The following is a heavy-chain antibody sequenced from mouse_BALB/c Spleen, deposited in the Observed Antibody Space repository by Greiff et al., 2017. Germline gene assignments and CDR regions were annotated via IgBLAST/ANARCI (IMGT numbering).Heavy chain of an antibody. CDR3: ARHGPYDYDGGAWFAY. Sequence: DVMLVESGGGLVQPGGSLKLSCAASGFTFSSYTMSWVRQTPEKRLEWVAYISNGGGSTYYPDTVKGRFTISRDNAKNTLYLQMCSLKSEDTALYYCARHGPYDYDGGAWFAYRGQGTLVTVSA. V-gene: IGHV5-12-2*01. D-gene: IGHD2-4*01. CDR2: ISNGGGST. J-gene: IGHJ3*01. CDR1: GFTFSSYT.